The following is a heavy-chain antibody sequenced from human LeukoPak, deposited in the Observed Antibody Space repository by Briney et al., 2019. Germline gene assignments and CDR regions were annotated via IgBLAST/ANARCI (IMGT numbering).Heavy chain of an antibody. V-gene: IGHV3-74*01. CDR2: INSDGSST. D-gene: IGHD1-26*01. Sequence: GGSLRLSCAASGFTFSSYCMNWVRQAPGKGLVWVSRINSDGSSTSYADSVKGRFTISRDNAKNTLYLQMNSLRAEDTAVYYCASQAWELNFDYWGQGTLVTVSS. J-gene: IGHJ4*02. CDR3: ASQAWELNFDY. CDR1: GFTFSSYC.